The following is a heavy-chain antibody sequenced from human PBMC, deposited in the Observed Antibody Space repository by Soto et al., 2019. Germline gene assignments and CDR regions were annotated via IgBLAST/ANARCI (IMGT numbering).Heavy chain of an antibody. Sequence: SETLSLTCTVSGGSISSYYWSWIRQPPGKGLEWIGYIYYSGSTNYNPSLKSRVTISVDTSKNQFSLKLSSVTATDTAVYYCARYYYGSGSYNYYYYYGMDVWGQGTTVTV. J-gene: IGHJ6*02. CDR3: ARYYYGSGSYNYYYYYGMDV. D-gene: IGHD3-10*01. CDR2: IYYSGST. V-gene: IGHV4-59*08. CDR1: GGSISSYY.